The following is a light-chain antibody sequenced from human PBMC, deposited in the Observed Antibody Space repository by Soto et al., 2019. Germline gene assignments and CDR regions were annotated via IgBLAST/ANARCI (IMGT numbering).Light chain of an antibody. CDR1: QSIGIW. J-gene: IGKJ1*01. CDR3: QQYNPYSRT. V-gene: IGKV1-5*03. Sequence: DFQLTQSTYSVSPSVGDRVTITCRASQSIGIWLGWYQQKPGKAPKLLIYKASSLQSGVPSRFTGSGSGTEFTLTITSLQPDDFATYYCQQYNPYSRTFGQGTKVDIK. CDR2: KAS.